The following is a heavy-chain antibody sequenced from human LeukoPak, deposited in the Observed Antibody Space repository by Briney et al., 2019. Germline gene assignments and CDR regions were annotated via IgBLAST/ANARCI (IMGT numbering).Heavy chain of an antibody. J-gene: IGHJ4*02. CDR3: AKDLWDTAMVFTDY. D-gene: IGHD5-18*01. Sequence: GGTLRLSCSASGFTFTTYGMNWVRQAPGKGLEWVSGIGGSGTRTYYADSVKGRFTISRDNSKNTLYLQMNSLRAEDTAVYYCAKDLWDTAMVFTDYWGQGTLVTASS. V-gene: IGHV3-23*01. CDR1: GFTFTTYG. CDR2: IGGSGTRT.